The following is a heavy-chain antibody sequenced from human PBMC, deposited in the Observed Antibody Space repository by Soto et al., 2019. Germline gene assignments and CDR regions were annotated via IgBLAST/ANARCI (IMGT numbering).Heavy chain of an antibody. CDR2: LYDVDGS. V-gene: IGHV3-53*01. CDR3: ATWHEREHAYDV. J-gene: IGHJ3*01. Sequence: GGSLRLSCAAFGLTISGKKYVAWVRQAPGKGLEWVSALYDVDGSFYADSVKGRFTTSSDSSKTTVCLQMNGLRPDYTAVYYCATWHEREHAYDVWGQGTTVTVSS. CDR1: GLTISGKKY. D-gene: IGHD1-1*01.